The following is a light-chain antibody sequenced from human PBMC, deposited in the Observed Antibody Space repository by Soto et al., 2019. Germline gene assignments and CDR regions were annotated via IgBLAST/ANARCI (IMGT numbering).Light chain of an antibody. V-gene: IGKV1-39*01. CDR1: QSIGTY. Sequence: DIRMTQSPSSLSASVGDRVIITCRASQSIGTYLSWYQQKPGKAPKLLINLGSTLQSGVPSRFSGSGSGTDFTLAISSLQPEDFATYYCQQSSSTPQTFGGGTRVEI. CDR3: QQSSSTPQT. J-gene: IGKJ4*01. CDR2: LGS.